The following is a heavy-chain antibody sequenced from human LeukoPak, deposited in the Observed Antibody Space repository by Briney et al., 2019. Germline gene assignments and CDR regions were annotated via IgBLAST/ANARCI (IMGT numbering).Heavy chain of an antibody. CDR3: ARPLGQLVLLDY. CDR1: GYSFTSYW. J-gene: IGHJ4*02. D-gene: IGHD6-13*01. V-gene: IGHV5-51*01. CDR2: IYTGDSET. Sequence: GESLQISCKGSGYSFTSYWIGWVRQMPGEGLEGMGIIYTGDSETRYSPSFQGQVTISADQPIRTASLQWSSLQASAPAMYYCARPLGQLVLLDYWGQGTLVTVSS.